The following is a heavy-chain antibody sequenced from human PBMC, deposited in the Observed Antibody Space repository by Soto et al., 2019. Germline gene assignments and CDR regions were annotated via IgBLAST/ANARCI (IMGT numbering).Heavy chain of an antibody. CDR3: TTGSVEGI. CDR2: IKTSAGGGAT. Sequence: EVQLVESAGGLVKPGGSLRLSCVASGFSFNEAWMNWVRQAPGQGLEWVGRIKTSAGGGATNYAAPVKGRFTISRDDSKNPLYLHLNSLRPEDTAMYYCTTGSVEGIWGQGTTVIVSS. J-gene: IGHJ6*02. V-gene: IGHV3-15*07. CDR1: GFSFNEAW. D-gene: IGHD2-15*01.